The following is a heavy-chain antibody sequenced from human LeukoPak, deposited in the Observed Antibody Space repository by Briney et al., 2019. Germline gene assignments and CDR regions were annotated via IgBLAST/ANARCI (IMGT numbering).Heavy chain of an antibody. Sequence: AASVKVSSKPSLYTFTGYYMHWVRQTPGQGLEWMGWINPNSGGTDYAQKFQGRVTMTRDTSISTAYMEVSRLRSDDTAVYYCARDYYDSSGYSRFDPWGQGTLVTVSS. CDR3: ARDYYDSSGYSRFDP. D-gene: IGHD3-22*01. CDR2: INPNSGGT. J-gene: IGHJ5*02. V-gene: IGHV1-2*02. CDR1: LYTFTGYY.